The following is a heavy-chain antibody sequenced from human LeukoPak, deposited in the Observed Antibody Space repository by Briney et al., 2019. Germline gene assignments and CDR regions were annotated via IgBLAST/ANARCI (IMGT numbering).Heavy chain of an antibody. CDR1: GFTFSHYG. D-gene: IGHD2-2*01. CDR2: ISYDGSNK. J-gene: IGHJ6*03. Sequence: PGGSLRLSCAASGFTFSHYGVHWVRQAPGKGLEWVAVISYDGSNKYYADSVKGRFTISRDNSKNTLYLQMNSLRAEDTAVYYCAYADCSSTSCFSYYYYMDVWGKGTTVTVSS. CDR3: AYADCSSTSCFSYYYYMDV. V-gene: IGHV3-30*03.